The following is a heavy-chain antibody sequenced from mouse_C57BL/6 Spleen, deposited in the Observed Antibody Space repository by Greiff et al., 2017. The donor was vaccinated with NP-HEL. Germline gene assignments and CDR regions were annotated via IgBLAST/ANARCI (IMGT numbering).Heavy chain of an antibody. V-gene: IGHV14-1*01. CDR3: TTGEKDWCAY. J-gene: IGHJ3*01. Sequence: EVQLQQSGAELVRPGASVKLSCTASGFNIKDYYMHWVKQRPEQGLEWIGRIDPEDGDTEYAPKFQGKATMTADTSSNTAYRKLSSLTYEETAGDYCTTGEKDWCAYWGKGTLVTVSA. CDR2: IDPEDGDT. CDR1: GFNIKDYY.